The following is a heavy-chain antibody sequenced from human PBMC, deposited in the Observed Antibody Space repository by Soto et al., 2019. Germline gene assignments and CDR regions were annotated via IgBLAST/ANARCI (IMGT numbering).Heavy chain of an antibody. V-gene: IGHV4-34*01. CDR2: INHSGST. Sequence: SETLSLTCAVYGGSFSDYYWSRIRQPPGKGLEWIGEINHSGSTNYNPSLKSRVTISVDTSKNQFSLKLSSVTAADTAVYYCARGLREVRGVIITSFNYWGQGTLVTVSS. CDR3: ARGLREVRGVIITSFNY. J-gene: IGHJ4*02. CDR1: GGSFSDYY. D-gene: IGHD3-10*01.